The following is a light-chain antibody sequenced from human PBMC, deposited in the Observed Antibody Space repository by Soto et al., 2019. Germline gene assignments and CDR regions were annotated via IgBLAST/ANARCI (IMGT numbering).Light chain of an antibody. Sequence: EIVLTQSPATLSVSPGASATLSCRASQSVSSNLAWYQQKPGQAPRLLIYDASTRATGIPARFSGSGSGTEFTLTISSLQSEDFAVYYCRQYNNWPWTFGQGTKVDNK. CDR1: QSVSSN. CDR3: RQYNNWPWT. CDR2: DAS. J-gene: IGKJ1*01. V-gene: IGKV3-15*01.